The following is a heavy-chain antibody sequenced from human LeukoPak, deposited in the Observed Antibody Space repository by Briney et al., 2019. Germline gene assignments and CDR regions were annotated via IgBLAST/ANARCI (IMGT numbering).Heavy chain of an antibody. J-gene: IGHJ5*02. V-gene: IGHV3-23*01. Sequence: PGGSLRLSCAASGFTFSSYAMSWVRQAPGKGLEWVSAISGSGGSTYYADSVKGRFTISRDNSKNTPYLQMNSLRAEDTAVYYCARAPGKQWLGNWFDPWGQGTLVTVSS. D-gene: IGHD6-19*01. CDR2: ISGSGGST. CDR1: GFTFSSYA. CDR3: ARAPGKQWLGNWFDP.